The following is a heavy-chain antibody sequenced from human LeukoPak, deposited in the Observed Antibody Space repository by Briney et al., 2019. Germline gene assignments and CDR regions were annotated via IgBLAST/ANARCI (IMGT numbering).Heavy chain of an antibody. Sequence: GGSLRLSCAASGFTFSSYGMHWVRQGPGKGLEWVAFIRNDGSHKYYADSVKGRFTISRDNSKNTLYLQMNSPRADDTAVYYCAKAGGSSWDPFDYWGQGTLVTVSS. CDR3: AKAGGSSWDPFDY. J-gene: IGHJ4*02. CDR1: GFTFSSYG. CDR2: IRNDGSHK. V-gene: IGHV3-30*02. D-gene: IGHD6-13*01.